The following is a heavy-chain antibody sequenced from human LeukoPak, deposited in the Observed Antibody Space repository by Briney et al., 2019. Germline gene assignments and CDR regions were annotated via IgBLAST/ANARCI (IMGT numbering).Heavy chain of an antibody. D-gene: IGHD3-22*01. CDR2: ISTWSTTI. J-gene: IGHJ4*02. CDR3: ARMSSGYYDDN. CDR1: GFTFSTYG. Sequence: GGSLGLSCVGSGFTFSTYGMNWVRQAPGKGLEWVSYISTWSTTIYYADSVKGRFTISRDDAKSSLFLQMNSLRVEDTALYYCARMSSGYYDDNWGQGTRVTVSS. V-gene: IGHV3-48*01.